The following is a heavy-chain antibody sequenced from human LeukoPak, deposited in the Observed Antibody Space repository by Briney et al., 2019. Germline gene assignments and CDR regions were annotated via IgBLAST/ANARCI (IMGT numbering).Heavy chain of an antibody. CDR2: IIPIFGTA. CDR1: GGTFSSYA. J-gene: IGHJ4*02. V-gene: IGHV1-69*01. D-gene: IGHD3-10*01. CDR3: ARAVDYYGSGSYY. Sequence: ASVKVSCKASGGTFSSYAISWVRQAPGQGLEWTGGIIPIFGTANYAQKFQGRVTITADESTSTAYMELSSLRSEDTAVYYCARAVDYYGSGSYYWGQGTLVTVSS.